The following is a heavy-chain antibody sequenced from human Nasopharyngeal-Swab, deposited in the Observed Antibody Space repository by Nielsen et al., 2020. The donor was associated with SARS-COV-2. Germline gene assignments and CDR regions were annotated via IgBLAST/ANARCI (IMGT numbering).Heavy chain of an antibody. J-gene: IGHJ4*02. CDR3: ARDYCGGDSFPDS. CDR2: INPYSGDT. Sequence: ASVKVSCKASGYTFTGYYIHWVRQAPGQGLEWMGRINPYSGDTNYAQKFQGRVTMTRDTSISTAYMELSRLRSDDTAVYYCARDYCGGDSFPDSWGQGTLVTVSS. V-gene: IGHV1-2*06. D-gene: IGHD2-21*02. CDR1: GYTFTGYY.